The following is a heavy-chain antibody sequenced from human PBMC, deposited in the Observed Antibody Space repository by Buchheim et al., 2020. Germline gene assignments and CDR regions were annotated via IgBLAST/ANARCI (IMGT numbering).Heavy chain of an antibody. CDR2: INSDGSST. J-gene: IGHJ4*02. D-gene: IGHD3-3*01. Sequence: EVQVVESGGGLVQPGGSLRLSCAASGFTFSSYWMHWVRQAPGKGLVWVSRINSDGSSTSYADSVKGRFTISRDNAKNTLYLQKNSMRVENTAGYYCARGGRTIFGVAVDWGQGTL. V-gene: IGHV3-74*01. CDR1: GFTFSSYW. CDR3: ARGGRTIFGVAVD.